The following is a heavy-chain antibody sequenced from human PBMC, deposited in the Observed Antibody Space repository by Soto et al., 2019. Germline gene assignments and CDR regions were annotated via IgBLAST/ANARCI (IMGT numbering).Heavy chain of an antibody. D-gene: IGHD6-19*01. Sequence: AASVKVSCKASGFTFTSSAVQWVRQARGQRLEWIGWIVVGSGNTNYAQKFQERVTITRDMSTSTAYMELSSLRSEDTAVYYCAAGPTSGGWYYYYGMDAWGQGTTVTVSS. J-gene: IGHJ6*02. V-gene: IGHV1-58*01. CDR2: IVVGSGNT. CDR3: AAGPTSGGWYYYYGMDA. CDR1: GFTFTSSA.